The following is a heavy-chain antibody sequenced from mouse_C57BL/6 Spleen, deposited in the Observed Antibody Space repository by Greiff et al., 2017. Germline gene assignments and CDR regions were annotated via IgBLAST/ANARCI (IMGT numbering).Heavy chain of an antibody. V-gene: IGHV1-80*01. Sequence: QVQLQQSGAELVKPGASVKISCKASGYAFSSYWMNWVKQRPGKGLEWIGQIYPGDGDTNSNGKFKGKATLTADKSSSTAYMQLSSLTSEDSAVYFCARVVATDWYFDVGGTGTTVTVSS. CDR3: ARVVATDWYFDV. D-gene: IGHD1-1*01. J-gene: IGHJ1*03. CDR1: GYAFSSYW. CDR2: IYPGDGDT.